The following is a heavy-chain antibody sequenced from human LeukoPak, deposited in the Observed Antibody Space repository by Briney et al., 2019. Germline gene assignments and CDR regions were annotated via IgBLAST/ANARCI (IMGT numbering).Heavy chain of an antibody. J-gene: IGHJ4*02. Sequence: GGSLRLSCAASGFTFSSYAMSWVRQAPGKGLEWVSAISGSGGSTYYADSVKGRFTISRDNSKNTLYLQMNSLRAEDTAVYYCAKGVADILTGYYMWYYFDYWGQGTLVTVSS. CDR1: GFTFSSYA. CDR3: AKGVADILTGYYMWYYFDY. CDR2: ISGSGGST. D-gene: IGHD3-9*01. V-gene: IGHV3-23*01.